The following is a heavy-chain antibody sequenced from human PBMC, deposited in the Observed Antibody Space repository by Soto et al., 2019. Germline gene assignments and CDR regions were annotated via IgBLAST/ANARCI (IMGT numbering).Heavy chain of an antibody. CDR2: ISYDGDNK. V-gene: IGHV3-30-3*01. CDR1: GFTFSYDA. CDR3: ARGTTTSAFSAMDV. D-gene: IGHD1-1*01. J-gene: IGHJ6*02. Sequence: QVQLVESGGSVVQPGRSLRLSCAASGFTFSYDALNWVRQAPGKGLEWVAVISYDGDNKYIAESVKGRFTISRDNSKNTASLQMNSLRTEDTAMYFCARGTTTSAFSAMDVWGQGTTVTVSS.